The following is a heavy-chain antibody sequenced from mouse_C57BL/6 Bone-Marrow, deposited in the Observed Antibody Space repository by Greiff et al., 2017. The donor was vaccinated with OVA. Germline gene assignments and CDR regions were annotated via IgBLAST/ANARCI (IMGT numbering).Heavy chain of an antibody. CDR3: TREDYVGGFAY. Sequence: EVQLQQSGPVLARPGASVKMSCKASGYTFTSYWMHWVKQRPGQGLEWIGAIYPGNSDTSYNQKFKGQAKLTAVTSASTAYMELSSLTNEDSAVYYGTREDYVGGFAYWGQGTLVTVSA. J-gene: IGHJ3*01. V-gene: IGHV1-5*01. CDR1: GYTFTSYW. CDR2: IYPGNSDT. D-gene: IGHD1-1*01.